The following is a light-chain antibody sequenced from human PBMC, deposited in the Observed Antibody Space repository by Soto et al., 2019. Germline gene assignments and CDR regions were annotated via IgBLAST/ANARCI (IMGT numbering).Light chain of an antibody. V-gene: IGKV3-20*01. J-gene: IGKJ3*01. CDR1: QSITNSY. Sequence: EIVLTQSPGTLSLSPGERATLSCRASQSITNSYLAWYQQKPGQAPRLLVYGASSRATGIPDRFSGSGSGTDLTLTISRLEPEDFAVYYCQQYGSSRFTFGPGTKVDVK. CDR2: GAS. CDR3: QQYGSSRFT.